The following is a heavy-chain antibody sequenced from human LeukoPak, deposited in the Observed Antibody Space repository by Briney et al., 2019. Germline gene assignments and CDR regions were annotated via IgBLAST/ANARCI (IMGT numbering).Heavy chain of an antibody. CDR2: IYHSGST. Sequence: SETLSLTCTVSGYSISSGYYWGWIRQPPGKGLEWIGSIYHSGSTYYNPSLKSRVTISVDTSKNPFSLKLSSVTAADTAVYYCARLYSSGYYYDDSPYYYYYYMDVWGKGTTVTVSS. J-gene: IGHJ6*03. CDR1: GYSISSGYY. V-gene: IGHV4-38-2*02. CDR3: ARLYSSGYYYDDSPYYYYYYMDV. D-gene: IGHD3-22*01.